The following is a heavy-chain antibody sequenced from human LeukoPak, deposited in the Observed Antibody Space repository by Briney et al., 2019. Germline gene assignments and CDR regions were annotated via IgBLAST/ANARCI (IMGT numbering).Heavy chain of an antibody. CDR1: GGSLSSSSYY. Sequence: PSETLSLTCTVSGGSLSSSSYYWGWISQPPGKGLEWIGSIYYSGSTYYNPSLKSRVTISVDTSKNQFSLKLSSVTAADTAVYYCARHPRRGLAAAGSQFDYWGQGTLVTFSS. CDR2: IYYSGST. D-gene: IGHD6-13*01. V-gene: IGHV4-39*01. J-gene: IGHJ4*02. CDR3: ARHPRRGLAAAGSQFDY.